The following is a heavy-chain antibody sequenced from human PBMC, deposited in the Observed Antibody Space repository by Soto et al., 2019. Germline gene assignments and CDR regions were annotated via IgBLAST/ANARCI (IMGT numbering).Heavy chain of an antibody. Sequence: QVQLVQSGAEVKKPGSSVKVSCKASGGTFSSYAISWVQQAPGQGLEWMGGIIPIFGTANYAQKFQGRVTITADESTSTAYMELSSLRSEDTAVYYCARDLSGDYYDSSGYELDYWGQGTLVTVSS. CDR1: GGTFSSYA. CDR3: ARDLSGDYYDSSGYELDY. V-gene: IGHV1-69*12. D-gene: IGHD3-22*01. J-gene: IGHJ4*02. CDR2: IIPIFGTA.